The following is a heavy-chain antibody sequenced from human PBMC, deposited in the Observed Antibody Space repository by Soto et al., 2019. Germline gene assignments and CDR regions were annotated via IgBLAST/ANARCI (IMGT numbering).Heavy chain of an antibody. J-gene: IGHJ4*02. CDR3: ARDRVLNCLFDY. Sequence: QVQLVQSGAEVKKPGASVTVSCKASGYTFTSYGIRWVRQAPGQGLEWMGGIDGGSGNTKYSPKIQGRVTVTRDTSASTAYKELSSLRSEDSAVYYCARDRVLNCLFDYWGQGTLVTVS. CDR2: IDGGSGNT. CDR1: GYTFTSYG. D-gene: IGHD1-1*01. V-gene: IGHV1-3*01.